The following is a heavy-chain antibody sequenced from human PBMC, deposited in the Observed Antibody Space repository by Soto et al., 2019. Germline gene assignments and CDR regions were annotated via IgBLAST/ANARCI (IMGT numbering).Heavy chain of an antibody. Sequence: QVQLVQSGAEVKKPGASVKVSCKASGYTFTSYGISWVRQAPGQGLEWMGWISAYNGNTNYAQKLQGRVTMTTDTPTSKAYLELRSLPSDDTAVYYCASDGLGPYYYFGHWGQGTLVTVSS. J-gene: IGHJ4*02. CDR3: ASDGLGPYYYFGH. D-gene: IGHD3-9*01. CDR2: ISAYNGNT. CDR1: GYTFTSYG. V-gene: IGHV1-18*01.